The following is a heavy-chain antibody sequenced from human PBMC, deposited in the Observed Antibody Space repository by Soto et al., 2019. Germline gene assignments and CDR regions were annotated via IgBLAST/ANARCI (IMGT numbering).Heavy chain of an antibody. CDR1: HGSINGYF. V-gene: IGHV4-59*01. CDR3: ARTVGSAGRHDY. CDR2: VHHTGST. J-gene: IGHJ4*02. Sequence: PSETLSLTCTVSHGSINGYFWNWVRQPPGKGLEWIGCVHHTGSTNYNPSLKSRVTISLDTSKNQFSLKLRSVTSADTAIYYCARTVGSAGRHDYWGQGTLVTVSS. D-gene: IGHD1-26*01.